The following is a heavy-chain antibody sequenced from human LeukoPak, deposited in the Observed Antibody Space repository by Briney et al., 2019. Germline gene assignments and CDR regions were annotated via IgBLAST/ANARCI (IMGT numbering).Heavy chain of an antibody. CDR2: ISGSGGIT. D-gene: IGHD6-13*01. CDR1: GFTFSNYA. Sequence: LAGGSLRLSCAASGFTFSNYAMSWVRQAPGKGLEWVSAISGSGGITFYADSVKGRFTISRDSSKSTVYLQMNSLRAEDTAVYYCAKSGREYSSSWYNFDYWGQGTLVTVSS. V-gene: IGHV3-23*01. CDR3: AKSGREYSSSWYNFDY. J-gene: IGHJ4*02.